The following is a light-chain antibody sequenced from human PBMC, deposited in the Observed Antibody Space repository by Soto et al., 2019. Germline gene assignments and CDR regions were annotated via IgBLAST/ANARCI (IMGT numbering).Light chain of an antibody. J-gene: IGLJ2*01. CDR1: SSNIGSNS. V-gene: IGLV1-47*02. CDR3: AAWDDSLSGPGV. CDR2: SSY. Sequence: QSVLTQPPSASGTPGQSVTISCSGSSSNIGSNSVYWYQQLPGAAPKLLIYSSYRRPSGVPDRFSGSKSGTSASLAISGLRPEDEADYYCAAWDDSLSGPGVFGGGTKLTVL.